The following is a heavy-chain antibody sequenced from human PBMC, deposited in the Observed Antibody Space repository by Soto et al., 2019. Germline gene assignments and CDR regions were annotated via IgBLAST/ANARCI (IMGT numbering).Heavy chain of an antibody. CDR1: GGSISSSTYY. J-gene: IGHJ4*02. D-gene: IGHD6-13*01. CDR2: LYYSGNT. CDR3: ARGVANSWYYSDY. V-gene: IGHV4-39*01. Sequence: QLQLQESGPGLVKPLETLSLTCTVSGGSISSSTYYWGWIRQPPGQGLDWIGNLYYSGNTYYAPSLKIRVTISLDASKNQFSLTLNSVTAADTAVYYCARGVANSWYYSDYWGQGTLVTVSS.